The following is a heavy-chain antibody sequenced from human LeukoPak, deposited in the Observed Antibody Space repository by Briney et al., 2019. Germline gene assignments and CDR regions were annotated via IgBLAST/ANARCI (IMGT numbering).Heavy chain of an antibody. J-gene: IGHJ4*02. CDR1: GFTFSSYW. D-gene: IGHD3-10*01. V-gene: IGHV3-74*01. CDR3: ARAGFFGSGTYLYDY. Sequence: GGSLRLSCAASGFTFSSYWMHWVRQATGKGLVWVSRINSDGYSTSHADSVKGRFTISRDNAKRTLYLQMNSLRDEDTAVYYCARAGFFGSGTYLYDYWGQGTLVTVSS. CDR2: INSDGYST.